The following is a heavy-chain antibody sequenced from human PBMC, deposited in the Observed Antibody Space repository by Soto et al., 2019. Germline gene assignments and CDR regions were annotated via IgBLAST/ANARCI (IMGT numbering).Heavy chain of an antibody. J-gene: IGHJ5*02. Sequence: QVHLVQSGAEVKKPGASVKVSCKASGYSFTAYYMHWVRQAPGQGLEWMGWINTKTGGTNYAQRVKGRVTMTGETSINTAYMELSRLRSDDTAVYYCARVGPTGWFDPWGQGTVVTVSS. CDR1: GYSFTAYY. CDR2: INTKTGGT. CDR3: ARVGPTGWFDP. V-gene: IGHV1-2*02.